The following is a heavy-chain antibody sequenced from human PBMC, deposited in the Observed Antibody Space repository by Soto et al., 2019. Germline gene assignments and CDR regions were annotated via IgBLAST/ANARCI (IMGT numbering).Heavy chain of an antibody. CDR1: GFICSSYD. D-gene: IGHD2-8*02. J-gene: IGHJ3*02. CDR3: AKATATGGGAFDI. CDR2: ILVDGRT. V-gene: IGHV3-23*01. Sequence: GSLRLSCAASGFICSSYDMSWVRQAPGKGLEWVSTILVDGRTFYVDSVKGRFTISRDSSQNTVYLQMNSLTAGDTALYYCAKATATGGGAFDICGQRTVVTVSS.